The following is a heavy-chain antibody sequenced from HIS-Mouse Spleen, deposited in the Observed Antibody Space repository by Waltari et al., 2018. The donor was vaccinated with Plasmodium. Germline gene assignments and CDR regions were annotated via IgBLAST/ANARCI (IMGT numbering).Heavy chain of an antibody. J-gene: IGHJ2*01. CDR3: ASSWYWYFDL. CDR1: GFTFSSYW. D-gene: IGHD6-13*01. V-gene: IGHV3-7*01. Sequence: EVQLVESGGGLVQPGGSLRLSCAAFGFTFSSYWMSWVGQAPGKGLEWVANIKQDGSEKYYVDSVKGRFTISRDNAKNSLYLQMNSLRAKDTAVYYCASSWYWYFDLWGRGTLVTVSS. CDR2: IKQDGSEK.